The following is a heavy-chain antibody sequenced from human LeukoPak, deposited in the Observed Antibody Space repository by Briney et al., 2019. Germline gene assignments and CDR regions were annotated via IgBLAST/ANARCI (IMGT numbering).Heavy chain of an antibody. V-gene: IGHV3-33*01. CDR2: IWYDGSNK. Sequence: HPGRSLRLSCAASGFTFSSYGMHWVRQAPGKGLEWVAVIWYDGSNKYYADSVKGRFTISRDNSKNTLYLQMNSLRAEDTAVYYCARDHLYYYDSSGHFDYWGQGTLVTVSS. CDR3: ARDHLYYYDSSGHFDY. J-gene: IGHJ4*02. D-gene: IGHD3-22*01. CDR1: GFTFSSYG.